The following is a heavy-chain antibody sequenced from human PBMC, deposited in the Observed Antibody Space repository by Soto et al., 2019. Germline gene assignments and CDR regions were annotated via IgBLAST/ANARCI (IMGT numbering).Heavy chain of an antibody. Sequence: QVQLVQSGAEVKKPGASVKVSCKASGYTFTGYYMHWVRQAPGQGLEWMGWINPNSGGTNYAQKFQGWVTMTRDTSISTAYMGLSRLRSDDTAVYYCATSRVSIAVAGETEYYFDYWGQGTLVTVSS. CDR2: INPNSGGT. CDR3: ATSRVSIAVAGETEYYFDY. V-gene: IGHV1-2*04. D-gene: IGHD6-19*01. J-gene: IGHJ4*02. CDR1: GYTFTGYY.